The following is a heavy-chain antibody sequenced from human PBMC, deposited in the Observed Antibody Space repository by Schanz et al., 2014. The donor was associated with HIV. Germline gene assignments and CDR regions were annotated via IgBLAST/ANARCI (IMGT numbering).Heavy chain of an antibody. CDR2: ISYDGTNK. CDR1: GFTLSSYS. CDR3: AKDRNHYDSRYRGKGNYYYYYGMDV. D-gene: IGHD3-22*01. J-gene: IGHJ6*02. Sequence: QVQLVESGGGLVKPGGSLRLSCAASGFTLSSYSMNWVRQAPGKGLEWVAVISYDGTNKKFADSVKGRFTISRDNSKNTLYLQMKSLRPEDTAVYYCAKDRNHYDSRYRGKGNYYYYYGMDVWGQGTTVTVSS. V-gene: IGHV3-30*18.